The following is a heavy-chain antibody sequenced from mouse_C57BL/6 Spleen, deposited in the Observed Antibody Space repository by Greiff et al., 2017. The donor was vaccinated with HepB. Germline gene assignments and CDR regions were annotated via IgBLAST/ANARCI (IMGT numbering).Heavy chain of an antibody. D-gene: IGHD2-10*02. V-gene: IGHV5-16*01. CDR1: GFTFSDYY. CDR2: INYDGSST. CDR3: ARDRGLQGPRVYFDY. J-gene: IGHJ2*01. Sequence: EVQVVESEGGLVQPGSSMKLSCTASGFTFSDYYMAWVRQVPEKGLEWVANINYDGSSTYYLDSLKSRFIISRDNAKNILYLQMSSLKSEDTATYYCARDRGLQGPRVYFDYWGQGTTLTVSS.